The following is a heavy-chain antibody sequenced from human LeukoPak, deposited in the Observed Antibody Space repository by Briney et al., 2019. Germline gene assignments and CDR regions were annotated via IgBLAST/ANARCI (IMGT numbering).Heavy chain of an antibody. CDR2: ISAYNGNT. V-gene: IGHV1-18*01. Sequence: GASVKVSCKASGYTFTSYGISWVRQAPGQGLEWMGWISAYNGNTNYAQKLQGRVTMTTDTSTSTAYMELRSLRSDDTAVYYCARVQQEWLGEGGAFDIWGQGTMVTVSS. D-gene: IGHD3-3*01. J-gene: IGHJ3*02. CDR1: GYTFTSYG. CDR3: ARVQQEWLGEGGAFDI.